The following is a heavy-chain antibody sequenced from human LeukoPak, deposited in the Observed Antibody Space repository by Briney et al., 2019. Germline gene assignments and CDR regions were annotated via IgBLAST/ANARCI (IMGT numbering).Heavy chain of an antibody. J-gene: IGHJ4*02. D-gene: IGHD2-15*01. CDR2: IRNDGSNK. Sequence: PAGSLRLSCAASGFTFSSNGMHWVRQAPGKGLEWVAFIRNDGSNKYYADSVKGRSTISRDNSKNPLYLQMNSLRAEDTAVYYCSVVVVVVAATQVDYWGQGTLVTVSS. CDR1: GFTFSSNG. V-gene: IGHV3-30*02. CDR3: SVVVVVVAATQVDY.